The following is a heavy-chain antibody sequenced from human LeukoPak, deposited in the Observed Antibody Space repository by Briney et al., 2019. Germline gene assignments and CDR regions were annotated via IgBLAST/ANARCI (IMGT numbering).Heavy chain of an antibody. CDR3: ARDDYGDLVY. V-gene: IGHV3-33*08. J-gene: IGHJ4*02. D-gene: IGHD4-17*01. CDR1: GFTFSTYW. Sequence: GGSLRLSCAASGFTFSTYWMSWVRQAPGKGLEWVAVIWYDGSNKYYADSVKGRFTISRDNSKNTLYLQMNSLRAEDTAVYYCARDDYGDLVYWGQGTLVTVSS. CDR2: IWYDGSNK.